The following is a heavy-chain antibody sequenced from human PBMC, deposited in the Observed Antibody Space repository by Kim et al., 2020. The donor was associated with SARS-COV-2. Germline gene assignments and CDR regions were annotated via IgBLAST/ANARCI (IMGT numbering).Heavy chain of an antibody. J-gene: IGHJ4*02. Sequence: GGSLRLSCTASGFTFGDYAMSWVRQAPGKGLEWVGFIRSKAYGGTTEYAASVKGRFTISRDDSKSIAYLQMNSLKTEDTAVYYCTPFGEFDYWGQGTLVTVSS. CDR2: IRSKAYGGTT. V-gene: IGHV3-49*04. D-gene: IGHD3-10*01. CDR3: TPFGEFDY. CDR1: GFTFGDYA.